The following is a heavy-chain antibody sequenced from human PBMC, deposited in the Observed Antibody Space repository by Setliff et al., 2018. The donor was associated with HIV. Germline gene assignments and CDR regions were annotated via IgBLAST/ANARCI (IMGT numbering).Heavy chain of an antibody. CDR3: ARSTTESMVRGLIMKGDAMDI. V-gene: IGHV1-69*13. D-gene: IGHD3-10*01. CDR2: IIPFFGST. J-gene: IGHJ3*02. Sequence: SVKVSCKASGGSFSSNSISWVRQAPGQGLEWMGGIIPFFGSTDYAQKSHDSVSITADASTSTVYLELRSLRSEDTAVYYCARSTTESMVRGLIMKGDAMDIWGQGTMVTVSS. CDR1: GGSFSSNS.